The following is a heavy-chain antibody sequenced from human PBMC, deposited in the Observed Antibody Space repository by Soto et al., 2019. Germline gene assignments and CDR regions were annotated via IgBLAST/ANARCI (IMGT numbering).Heavy chain of an antibody. CDR1: GGSFSGYY. J-gene: IGHJ4*02. D-gene: IGHD2-2*03. CDR2: INHSGST. V-gene: IGHV4-34*01. Sequence: SETLSLTCAVYGGSFSGYYWSWIRQPPGKGLEWIGEINHSGSTNYNPSLKSRVTISVDTSKNQFSLKLSSVTAADTAVYYCARVVGYCSSTSCYHLRYFDYWGQRTLVTVSS. CDR3: ARVVGYCSSTSCYHLRYFDY.